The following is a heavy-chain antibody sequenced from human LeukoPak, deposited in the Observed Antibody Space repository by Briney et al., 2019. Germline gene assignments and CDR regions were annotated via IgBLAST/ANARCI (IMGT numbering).Heavy chain of an antibody. J-gene: IGHJ4*02. D-gene: IGHD2-2*02. CDR2: ISSSSSYI. CDR3: AWGVVPAAIGDY. CDR1: GFTFSIYS. Sequence: GGSLRLSCAASGFTFSIYSMSWVRQAPGKGLEWVSSISSSSSYIYYADSVKGRFTISRDNAKNSLYLQMNSLRAEDTAVYYCAWGVVPAAIGDYWGQGTLVTVSS. V-gene: IGHV3-21*01.